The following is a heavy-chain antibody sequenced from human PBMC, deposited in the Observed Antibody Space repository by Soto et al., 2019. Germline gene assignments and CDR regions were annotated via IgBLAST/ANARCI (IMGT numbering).Heavy chain of an antibody. CDR2: IIPILGIA. CDR1: GGTFSSYT. J-gene: IGHJ4*02. V-gene: IGHV1-69*08. CDR3: AGDWGDYGDYGEDY. Sequence: QVQLVQSGAEVKKPGSSVKVSCKASGGTFSSYTISWVRQAPGQGLEWMGRIIPILGIANYAQKFQGRVRITADKSTSTAYMELSSLRSEDTAVYYCAGDWGDYGDYGEDYWGQGTLVTVSS. D-gene: IGHD4-17*01.